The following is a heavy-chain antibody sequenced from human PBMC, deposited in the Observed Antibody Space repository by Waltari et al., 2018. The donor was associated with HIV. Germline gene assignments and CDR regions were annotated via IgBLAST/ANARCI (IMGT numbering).Heavy chain of an antibody. J-gene: IGHJ3*02. Sequence: QVQLVQSGAEVKKPGASVKVSCKASGYTLTGYYMHWVRQAPGQGLEWMGWINPNSGGTNYAQKFQGWVTMTRDTSISTAYMELSRLRSDDTAVYYCARDRYYDSSGYYLDAFDIWGQGTMVTVSS. D-gene: IGHD3-22*01. CDR3: ARDRYYDSSGYYLDAFDI. V-gene: IGHV1-2*04. CDR2: INPNSGGT. CDR1: GYTLTGYY.